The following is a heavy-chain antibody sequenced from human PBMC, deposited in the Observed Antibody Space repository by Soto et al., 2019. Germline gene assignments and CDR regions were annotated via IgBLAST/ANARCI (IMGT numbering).Heavy chain of an antibody. J-gene: IGHJ4*02. CDR3: ARVSGYYLPDY. CDR1: GYAFTNYA. Sequence: ASVKVSCKASGYAFTNYAMHWVRQAPGQRLEWMGWINAGNGNTKYSQKFQGRVTITRDTSASTAYMELSSLRSEDTAVYYCARVSGYYLPDYWGQGTLVTVSS. CDR2: INAGNGNT. D-gene: IGHD5-12*01. V-gene: IGHV1-3*01.